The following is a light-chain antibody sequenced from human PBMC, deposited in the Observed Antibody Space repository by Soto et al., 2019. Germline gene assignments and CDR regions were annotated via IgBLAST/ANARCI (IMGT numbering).Light chain of an antibody. CDR1: QSVSSY. CDR3: QQRSNWPPNT. CDR2: DAS. V-gene: IGKV3-11*01. J-gene: IGKJ5*01. Sequence: EIVLTQSPATLSLSPGERATLSCRASQSVSSYLAWYQQKPGQAPRLLLYDASNRATGIPARFSGSGSGTDFTLTISSLEPEDFAVYYCQQRSNWPPNTFGQGTRLEI.